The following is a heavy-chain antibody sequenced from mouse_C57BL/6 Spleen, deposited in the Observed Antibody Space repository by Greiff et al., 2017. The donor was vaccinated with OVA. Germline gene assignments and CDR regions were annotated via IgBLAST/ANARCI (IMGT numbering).Heavy chain of an antibody. CDR3: ANWDAFAY. CDR2: IGPNSGGT. J-gene: IGHJ3*01. D-gene: IGHD4-1*02. CDR1: GYTFTSYW. V-gene: IGHV1-72*01. Sequence: VQLKQPGAELVKPGASVKLSCKASGYTFTSYWMHWVKQRPGRGLEWIGWIGPNSGGTKYNEKFKSKATLTGDKPSSTAYMQLSSLTSEASAVYYCANWDAFAYWGQGTLVTVSA.